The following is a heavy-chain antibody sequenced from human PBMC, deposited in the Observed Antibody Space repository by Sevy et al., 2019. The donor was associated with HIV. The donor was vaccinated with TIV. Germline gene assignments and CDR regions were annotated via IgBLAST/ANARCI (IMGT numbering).Heavy chain of an antibody. D-gene: IGHD3-10*01. V-gene: IGHV4-30-2*06. Sequence: SETLSLTCAVSGGSVSSGGYSWGWIRQSPGKGLEWIGYIYQNGDTYYNPSLRSRVTISTDRSKNRLSLKLSSVTAADTAVYYCGRDTMIEGVSYGLDVWGQGTTVTVSS. J-gene: IGHJ6*02. CDR2: IYQNGDT. CDR3: GRDTMIEGVSYGLDV. CDR1: GGSVSSGGYS.